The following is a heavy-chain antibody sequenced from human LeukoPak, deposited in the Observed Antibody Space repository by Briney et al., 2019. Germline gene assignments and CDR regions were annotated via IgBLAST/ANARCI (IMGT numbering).Heavy chain of an antibody. D-gene: IGHD6-6*01. CDR2: ISWNSGSI. CDR1: GLTFDDYA. Sequence: GRSLRLSCAASGLTFDDYAMHWVRQAPGKGLEWVSGISWNSGSIGYADSVKGRFTISRDNAKNSLYLQMNSLRAEDTALYYCAKANAGIAARHGMDVWGQGTTVTVSS. J-gene: IGHJ6*02. CDR3: AKANAGIAARHGMDV. V-gene: IGHV3-9*01.